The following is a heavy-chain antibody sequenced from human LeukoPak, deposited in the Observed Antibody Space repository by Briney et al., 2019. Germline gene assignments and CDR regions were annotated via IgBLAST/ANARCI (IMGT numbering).Heavy chain of an antibody. D-gene: IGHD3-10*01. V-gene: IGHV4-39*07. Sequence: ASETLSLTCTVSDGSISSNSYYWGWIRQPPGKGLEWIANIYYSGNTYYNPSLKSRVTISVDTSKNQFSLKLRSVTAADTAVYYCARRRSRGSGSYYNPVFDYWGQGTLVTVSS. CDR3: ARRRSRGSGSYYNPVFDY. CDR1: DGSISSNSYY. CDR2: IYYSGNT. J-gene: IGHJ4*02.